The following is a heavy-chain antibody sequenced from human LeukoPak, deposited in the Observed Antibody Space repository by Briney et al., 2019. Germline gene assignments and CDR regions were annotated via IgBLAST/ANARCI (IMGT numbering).Heavy chain of an antibody. CDR2: IRGRGSST. CDR1: GSTFSSYA. CDR3: ARDLYGGYDSVVDY. D-gene: IGHD5-12*01. J-gene: IGHJ4*02. V-gene: IGHV3-23*01. Sequence: GGSLRLSCVVSGSTFSSYAMSWVRQAPGKGLEWVSAIRGRGSSTYYTDSVKGRFTISRDNSKNTLYLQMNSLRAEDTAVYYCARDLYGGYDSVVDYWGQGTLVTVSS.